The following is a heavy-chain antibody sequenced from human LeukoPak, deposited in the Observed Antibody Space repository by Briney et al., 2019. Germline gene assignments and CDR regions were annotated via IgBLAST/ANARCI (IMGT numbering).Heavy chain of an antibody. Sequence: GGSLRLSCAASGFTFSSYAMNWVRQAPGKGLEWVSGISNSGGNIYYADSVKGRFTISRDNSKNTLYLQMNSLRAEDTAVYYCAKETSSSLDYWGQGTLVTVSS. D-gene: IGHD6-6*01. CDR3: AKETSSSLDY. V-gene: IGHV3-23*01. CDR2: ISNSGGNI. CDR1: GFTFSSYA. J-gene: IGHJ4*02.